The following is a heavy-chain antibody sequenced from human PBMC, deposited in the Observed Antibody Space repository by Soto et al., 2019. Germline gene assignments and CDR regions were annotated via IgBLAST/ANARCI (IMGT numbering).Heavy chain of an antibody. D-gene: IGHD5-12*01. Sequence: QVQLVESGGGVVQPGRSLRLSCAASGFTFSSYGMHWVRQAPGKGLEWVAVISYDGSNKYYADSVKGRLTISRDNYKNKLYLQMNSLRGEDTDVYYCAKDNGSGCDWLRVGDASDIWGQGTMVTVSS. CDR3: AKDNGSGCDWLRVGDASDI. V-gene: IGHV3-30*18. CDR2: ISYDGSNK. J-gene: IGHJ3*02. CDR1: GFTFSSYG.